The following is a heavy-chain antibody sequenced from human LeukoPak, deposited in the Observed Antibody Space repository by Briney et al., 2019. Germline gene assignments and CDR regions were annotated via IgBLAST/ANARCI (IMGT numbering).Heavy chain of an antibody. CDR2: IYSGGST. Sequence: GGSLRLSCAASGFTFSSYWMSWVRQAPGKGLEWVSVIYSGGSTYYADSVKGRFTISRDNSKNTLYLQMNSLRAEDTAVYYCARDVRYYDYVWGSYRFHDAFDIWGQGTMVTVSS. CDR3: ARDVRYYDYVWGSYRFHDAFDI. D-gene: IGHD3-16*02. CDR1: GFTFSSYW. J-gene: IGHJ3*02. V-gene: IGHV3-66*01.